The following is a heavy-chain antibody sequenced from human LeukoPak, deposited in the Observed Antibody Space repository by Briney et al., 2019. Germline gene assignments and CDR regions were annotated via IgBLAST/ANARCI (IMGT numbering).Heavy chain of an antibody. Sequence: ESLKISCKGSGYSFSTYWIGWVRQMPRKSLEWMGINYPGDSNTRYSPSFQGQVTISADKSISTAYLQWSSLKASDTAMYYCARHSAGYSYAYALDYWGQGNLVTVSS. CDR1: GYSFSTYW. J-gene: IGHJ4*02. CDR2: NYPGDSNT. CDR3: ARHSAGYSYAYALDY. D-gene: IGHD5-18*01. V-gene: IGHV5-51*01.